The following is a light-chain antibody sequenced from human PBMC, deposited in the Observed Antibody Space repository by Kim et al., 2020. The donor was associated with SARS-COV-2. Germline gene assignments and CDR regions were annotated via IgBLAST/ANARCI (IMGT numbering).Light chain of an antibody. Sequence: GRRVTISCSGSSSNIGNNYVSWYQQFPRTAPKLLIYDNNERSSGIPDRFSGSKSGTSATLDITGLQTGDEGDYYCGTWDSRLSTWIFGGGTQLTVL. CDR2: DNN. CDR1: SSNIGNNY. CDR3: GTWDSRLSTWI. J-gene: IGLJ2*01. V-gene: IGLV1-51*01.